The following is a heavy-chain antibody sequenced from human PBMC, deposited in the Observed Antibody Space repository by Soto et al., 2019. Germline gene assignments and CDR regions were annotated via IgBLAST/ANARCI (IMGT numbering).Heavy chain of an antibody. J-gene: IGHJ4*02. D-gene: IGHD6-13*01. CDR2: ISGSGGST. Sequence: PGGSLRLSCAASGFTFSSYAMSWVRQAPGKGLEWVSAISGSGGSTYYADSVKGRFTISRDNSKNTLYLQMNSLRAEDTAVYYCAKGGYSSSPAQTSGWLASYWGQGVPVTVSS. V-gene: IGHV3-23*01. CDR1: GFTFSSYA. CDR3: AKGGYSSSPAQTSGWLASY.